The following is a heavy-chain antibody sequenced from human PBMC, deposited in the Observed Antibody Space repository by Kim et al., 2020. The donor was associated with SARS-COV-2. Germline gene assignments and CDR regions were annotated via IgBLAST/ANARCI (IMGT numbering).Heavy chain of an antibody. V-gene: IGHV1-69*13. CDR2: TIPIFGTT. D-gene: IGHD2-8*01. CDR3: AISTSFIMGSTHFDS. CDR1: GGTFSTFG. J-gene: IGHJ4*01. Sequence: SVKVSCKASGGTFSTFGFSWVRQAPGQGLEWMGATIPIFGTTNYGQNFQDRVTITADASTTTAYMELSSLRSEDTAVYFCAISTSFIMGSTHFDSWGQGTLVTVSS.